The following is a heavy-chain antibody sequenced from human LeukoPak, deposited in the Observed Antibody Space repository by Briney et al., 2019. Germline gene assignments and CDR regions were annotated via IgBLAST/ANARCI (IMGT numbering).Heavy chain of an antibody. J-gene: IGHJ4*02. CDR3: TIQSRPGFFFDY. V-gene: IGHV3-49*03. Sequence: TGGSLRLSCTASGSIFGDYAMSWFRHVPGKGLEWVGFIRSKSYGGTTEYAASVKGRFTISRDDAESIAYLQMSSLKTEDTALYYCTIQSRPGFFFDYWGQGTLVTVSP. CDR2: IRSKSYGGTT. CDR1: GSIFGDYA.